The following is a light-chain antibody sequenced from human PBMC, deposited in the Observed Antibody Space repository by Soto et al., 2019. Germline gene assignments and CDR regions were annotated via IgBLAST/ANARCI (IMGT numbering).Light chain of an antibody. V-gene: IGKV3-11*01. CDR3: QQRSDWPPSLT. CDR2: AAS. Sequence: EIVLTQSPATLSLSPGERATLSCRASQSVSSSLAWYQQKPGQAPRLLIYAASNRATGIPTRFSGSGSGTDFTPTISSLEPEDFGVYYCQQRSDWPPSLTFGGGTKVEIK. J-gene: IGKJ4*01. CDR1: QSVSSS.